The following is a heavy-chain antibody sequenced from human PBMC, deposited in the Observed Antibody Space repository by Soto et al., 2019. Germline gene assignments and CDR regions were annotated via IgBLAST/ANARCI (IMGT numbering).Heavy chain of an antibody. J-gene: IGHJ4*02. CDR2: ISYDGSNK. CDR1: GFTFSSYA. Sequence: GGSLRLSCAASGFTFSSYAMHWVRQAPGKGLEWVAVISYDGSNKYYADFVKGRFTISRDNSKNTLYLQMNSLRAEDTAVYYCARELIGYCSGGSCYSFDYWGQGTLVTVSS. CDR3: ARELIGYCSGGSCYSFDY. V-gene: IGHV3-30-3*01. D-gene: IGHD2-15*01.